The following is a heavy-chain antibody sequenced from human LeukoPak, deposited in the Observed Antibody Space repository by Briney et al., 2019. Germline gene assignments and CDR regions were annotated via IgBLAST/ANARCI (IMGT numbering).Heavy chain of an antibody. D-gene: IGHD3-9*01. CDR3: ARGTLDTLTGYYLGSTFDP. J-gene: IGHJ5*02. V-gene: IGHV1-8*01. CDR2: MNPNSGNT. Sequence: ASVTVSCKASGYTFTSYDINWVRQATGQGLEWMGWMNPNSGNTGYAQKFQGRVTMTRNTSISTAYMELSSLRSEDTAVYYCARGTLDTLTGYYLGSTFDPWGQGTLVTVSS. CDR1: GYTFTSYD.